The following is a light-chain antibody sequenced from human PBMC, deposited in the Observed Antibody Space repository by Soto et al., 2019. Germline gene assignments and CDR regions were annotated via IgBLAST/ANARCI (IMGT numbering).Light chain of an antibody. Sequence: EIVMTQSPATLSVSPGETATLSCRASQSVSNNLAWYQQKPGQGPRLLIYDAFTRATGIPARFSGSGSGTDFTLTISSLESEDFARYYCQQNKNWPPLTFGGGTRVEIK. J-gene: IGKJ4*02. CDR1: QSVSNN. CDR3: QQNKNWPPLT. CDR2: DAF. V-gene: IGKV3-15*01.